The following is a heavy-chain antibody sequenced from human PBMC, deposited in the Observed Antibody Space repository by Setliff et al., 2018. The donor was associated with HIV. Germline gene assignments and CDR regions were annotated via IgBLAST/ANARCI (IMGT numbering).Heavy chain of an antibody. CDR2: IYYSGST. CDR1: GCSISSDY. D-gene: IGHD1-26*01. Sequence: PSETLSLTCTVSGCSISSDYWSWIRQPPGKGLEWIGYIYYSGSTYYNSSLTSRVTMSVDTSKNQLSLKLNSVTAADTAVYYCEAATVGETGYYGIDVWGPGTTVTVS. CDR3: EAATVGETGYYGIDV. J-gene: IGHJ6*02. V-gene: IGHV4-59*04.